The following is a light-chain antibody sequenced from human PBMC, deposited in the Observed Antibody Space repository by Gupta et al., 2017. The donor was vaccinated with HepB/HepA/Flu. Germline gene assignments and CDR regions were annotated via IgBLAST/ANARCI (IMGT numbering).Light chain of an antibody. CDR1: SSDVGSYNR. CDR2: EVS. V-gene: IGLV2-18*02. J-gene: IGLJ1*01. Sequence: QSVLPQPPSLSGSPGQSVTISCPGTSSDVGSYNRVSWYQQPPDTAPKLMIYEVSNRPSGVPDRFSGSKSGNTASLTISGLQAEDEADYYCSSYTSSSTFVFGTGTKVTVL. CDR3: SSYTSSSTFV.